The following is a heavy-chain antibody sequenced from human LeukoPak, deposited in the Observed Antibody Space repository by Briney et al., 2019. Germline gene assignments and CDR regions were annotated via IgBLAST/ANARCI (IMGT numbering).Heavy chain of an antibody. Sequence: ASVNVSFTASGYTFTSYDINWVRQATGQGLEWMGWMNPNSGNTGYAQKFQGRVTMTRNTSISTAYMELSSLRSEDTAVYYCARRVRVGTFDYWGQGTLVTVSS. V-gene: IGHV1-8*01. J-gene: IGHJ4*02. CDR3: ARRVRVGTFDY. CDR1: GYTFTSYD. CDR2: MNPNSGNT. D-gene: IGHD5-24*01.